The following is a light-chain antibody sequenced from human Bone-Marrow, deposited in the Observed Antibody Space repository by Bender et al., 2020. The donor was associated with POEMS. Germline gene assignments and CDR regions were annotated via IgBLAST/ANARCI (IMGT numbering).Light chain of an antibody. Sequence: QSVLTQPPSVSGAPGQRVTISCTGSSSNTGSGYDINWYQHLPGTAPKLLIYGYNNRPSGVPDRFSGSKSGNTASLTVSGLQAEDEAHYFCSSYAGSDNFELFGGGTLVTVL. CDR2: GYN. CDR1: SSNTGSGYD. V-gene: IGLV1-40*01. J-gene: IGLJ2*01. CDR3: SSYAGSDNFEL.